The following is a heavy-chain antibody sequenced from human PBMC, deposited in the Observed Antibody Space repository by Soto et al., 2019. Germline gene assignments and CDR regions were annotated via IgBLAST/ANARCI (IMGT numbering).Heavy chain of an antibody. CDR3: ARLPKGSRVTS. CDR1: GFRFSDHS. J-gene: IGHJ4*02. Sequence: EVQLLESGGGLIHPGGSLRLSCVASGFRFSDHSMNWVRQAPGKGLEWVSYITSSGDSIYYADSVKGRFTVSRDNAKNSLFLQMNRLGDEDTAVYYCARLPKGSRVTSWGQGTLVTVSS. CDR2: ITSSGDSI. D-gene: IGHD4-17*01. V-gene: IGHV3-48*02.